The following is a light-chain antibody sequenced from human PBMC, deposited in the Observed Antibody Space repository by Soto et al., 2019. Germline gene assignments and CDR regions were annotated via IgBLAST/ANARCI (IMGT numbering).Light chain of an antibody. CDR1: QSISSY. CDR3: QKSYSTPLI. V-gene: IGKV1-39*01. Sequence: IQMTQSPSSLSGSVEDRVTITCRASQSISSYLNWYQQKPGEAPKLLIYAASSLQSGFPSRFSGSGSGTDFTLTISSQQPEDFATYHCQKSYSTPLIYGHGKRRRL. J-gene: IGKJ5*01. CDR2: AAS.